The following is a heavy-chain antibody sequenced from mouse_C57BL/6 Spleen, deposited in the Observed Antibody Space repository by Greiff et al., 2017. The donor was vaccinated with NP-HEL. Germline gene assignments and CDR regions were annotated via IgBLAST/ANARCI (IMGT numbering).Heavy chain of an antibody. Sequence: VQLQQSGPELVKPGASVKISCKASGYTFTDYYMNWVKQSHGKSLEWIGDINPNNGGTSYNQKFKGKATLTVDKSSSPAYMELRSLTSEDSAVYYCARSWYGSSYGYFDVWGTGTTVTVSS. J-gene: IGHJ1*03. CDR2: INPNNGGT. V-gene: IGHV1-26*01. CDR3: ARSWYGSSYGYFDV. D-gene: IGHD1-1*01. CDR1: GYTFTDYY.